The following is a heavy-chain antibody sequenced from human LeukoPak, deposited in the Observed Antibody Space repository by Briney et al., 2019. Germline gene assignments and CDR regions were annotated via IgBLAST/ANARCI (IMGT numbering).Heavy chain of an antibody. D-gene: IGHD1-26*01. CDR2: TWFDGSNKKVE. Sequence: PGGSLRLSCVASGFAFSRYGMHWVRQAPGKGLEWVAVTWFDGSNKKVEYYAESVKGRFTISKDNSKNTLFLQMGSLRVEDTAVYYCARFLYGGSYQSLDSWGQGILVTVSS. V-gene: IGHV3-33*01. CDR3: ARFLYGGSYQSLDS. CDR1: GFAFSRYG. J-gene: IGHJ4*02.